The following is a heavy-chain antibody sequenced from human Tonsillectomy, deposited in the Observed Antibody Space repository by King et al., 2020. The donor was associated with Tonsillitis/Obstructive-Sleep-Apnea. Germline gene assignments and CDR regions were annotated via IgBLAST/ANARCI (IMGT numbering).Heavy chain of an antibody. V-gene: IGHV4-39*01. CDR1: GGSISSSTYY. CDR2: IYYSGST. Sequence: QLQESGSGLVKPSETLSLTCTVSGGSISSSTYYWGWIRQPPGKGLEWIGTIYYSGSTYYNPSLKSRVTISVDTSKNQFSLKLTSMTAADTAVYYCARHCGADCYPAIDYWGQGTLVTVSS. CDR3: ARHCGADCYPAIDY. J-gene: IGHJ4*02. D-gene: IGHD2-21*02.